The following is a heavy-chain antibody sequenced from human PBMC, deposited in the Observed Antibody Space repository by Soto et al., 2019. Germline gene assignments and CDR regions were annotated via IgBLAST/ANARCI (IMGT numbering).Heavy chain of an antibody. V-gene: IGHV3-30-3*01. J-gene: IGHJ6*02. CDR2: ISYDGSNK. Sequence: QVQLVESGGGVVQPGRSLRLSCAASGFTFSNYAMHWVRQAPGKGLEWVAVISYDGSNKYYADSVKGRFTISRDNSKNTRYLQMNSLRAEDTAVYYCAREGCVSGRALDVWGQGTTVTVSS. D-gene: IGHD3-10*01. CDR3: AREGCVSGRALDV. CDR1: GFTFSNYA.